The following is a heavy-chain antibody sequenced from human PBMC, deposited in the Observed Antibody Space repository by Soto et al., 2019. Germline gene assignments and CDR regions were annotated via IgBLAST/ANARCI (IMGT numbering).Heavy chain of an antibody. CDR3: ARAGIAAAITVARFDP. Sequence: SETLSLTCTVSCGSISSYYWSWLRQPPGKGLEWIGYIYYSGSTNYNPSLTSRVTISVETSKNQFSLKLSYVTAADTAVYSCARAGIAAAITVARFDPWGQGTLVTLSS. V-gene: IGHV4-59*01. CDR2: IYYSGST. CDR1: CGSISSYY. D-gene: IGHD6-13*01. J-gene: IGHJ5*02.